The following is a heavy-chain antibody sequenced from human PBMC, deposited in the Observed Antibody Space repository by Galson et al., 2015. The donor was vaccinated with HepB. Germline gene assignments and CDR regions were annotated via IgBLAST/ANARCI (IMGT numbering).Heavy chain of an antibody. CDR2: ISAYNGNT. D-gene: IGHD4-17*01. V-gene: IGHV1-18*01. CDR3: ARDLFEYGDYGDFDY. J-gene: IGHJ4*02. CDR1: GYTFTSYG. Sequence: SVKVSCKASGYTFTSYGISWVRQAPGQGLEWMGWISAYNGNTNYAQKLQGRVTMTTDTSTSTAYMELRSLRSDDTAVYYCARDLFEYGDYGDFDYWGQGTLVTVSS.